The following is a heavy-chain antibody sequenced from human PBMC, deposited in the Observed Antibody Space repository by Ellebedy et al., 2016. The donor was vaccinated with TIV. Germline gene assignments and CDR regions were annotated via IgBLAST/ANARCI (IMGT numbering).Heavy chain of an antibody. J-gene: IGHJ5*02. CDR3: ARWFGELLYVRWFDP. CDR1: GDSISRSSYY. D-gene: IGHD3-10*01. Sequence: SETLSLTCTVSGDSISRSSYYWGWIRQPPGKGLEWIGSIYYTGSTDYNPSLKSRVTISVDTSKGQFFLRLTSVTAADTAVYYCARWFGELLYVRWFDPWGQGTLVTVSS. CDR2: IYYTGST. V-gene: IGHV4-39*01.